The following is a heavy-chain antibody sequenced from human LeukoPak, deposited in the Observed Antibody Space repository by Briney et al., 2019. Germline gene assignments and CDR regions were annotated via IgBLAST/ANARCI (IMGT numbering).Heavy chain of an antibody. V-gene: IGHV3-11*01. Sequence: GGSLRLSCAASGFTFSDYYMSWIRQAPGKGLEWVSYISSSGSTIYYADSVNGRFTISRDNAKNSLYLQMNSLRAEDTAVYYCARDLRPYGYSYGYDPFDYWGQGTLVPVSS. CDR3: ARDLRPYGYSYGYDPFDY. D-gene: IGHD5-18*01. J-gene: IGHJ4*02. CDR1: GFTFSDYY. CDR2: ISSSGSTI.